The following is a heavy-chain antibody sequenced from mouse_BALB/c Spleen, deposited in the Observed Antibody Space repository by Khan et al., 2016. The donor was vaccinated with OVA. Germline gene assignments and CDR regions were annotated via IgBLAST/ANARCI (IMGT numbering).Heavy chain of an antibody. CDR3: APGGTYCVALAY. J-gene: IGHJ3*01. V-gene: IGHV1S136*01. CDR2: IYPFNDDT. D-gene: IGHD1-1*02. CDR1: GYTFTSYV. Sequence: EVQLQESGPELVKPGASVKMSCKASGYTFTSYVMHWVKQKPGLGLEWIGYIYPFNDDTKYNEKFKGKATLTTDKYSSTAYMELTGLTSEDSSVAYYAPGGTYCVALAYGGQGTLVTVSA.